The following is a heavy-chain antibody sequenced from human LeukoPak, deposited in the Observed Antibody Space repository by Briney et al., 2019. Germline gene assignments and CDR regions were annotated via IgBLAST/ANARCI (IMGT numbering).Heavy chain of an antibody. CDR2: ISSTSIYT. CDR1: GFTFSDYY. CDR3: AREDGYSSSWYSDY. D-gene: IGHD6-13*01. Sequence: GGSLRLSCAASGFTFSDYYMSWIRQAPGKGLEWVSDISSTSIYTNYADSVKGRFTISRDTAKNSLYLQMNSLRAEDTAVYYCAREDGYSSSWYSDYWGQGTLVTVSS. J-gene: IGHJ4*02. V-gene: IGHV3-11*05.